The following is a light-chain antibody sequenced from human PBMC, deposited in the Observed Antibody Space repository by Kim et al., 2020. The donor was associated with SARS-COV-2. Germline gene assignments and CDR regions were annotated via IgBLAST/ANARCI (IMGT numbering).Light chain of an antibody. CDR3: QQYGNSPYT. CDR1: QSVSSSN. CDR2: GAS. Sequence: LSPGERATLSCRASQSVSSSNLAWYQQKPGQAPRVLICGASSRATGIPDRFSGRGSGTDFTLTISRLEPEDFAVYYCQQYGNSPYTFGQGTKLEI. J-gene: IGKJ2*01. V-gene: IGKV3-20*01.